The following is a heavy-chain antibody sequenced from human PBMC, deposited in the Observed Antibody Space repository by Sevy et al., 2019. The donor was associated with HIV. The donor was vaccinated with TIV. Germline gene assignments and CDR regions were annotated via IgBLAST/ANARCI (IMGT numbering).Heavy chain of an antibody. CDR2: ISYDGSNK. D-gene: IGHD2-8*01. J-gene: IGHJ6*02. CDR1: GFTFSSYG. V-gene: IGHV3-30*03. CDR3: SSTNGVPLRHYYYYGMDV. Sequence: GGSLRLSCAASGFTFSSYGMHWVRQAPGKGLEWVAVISYDGSNKYYADSVKVRFTISRDNSKNTLYLQMNSLRAEDTAVYYCSSTNGVPLRHYYYYGMDVWGQGTTVTVSS.